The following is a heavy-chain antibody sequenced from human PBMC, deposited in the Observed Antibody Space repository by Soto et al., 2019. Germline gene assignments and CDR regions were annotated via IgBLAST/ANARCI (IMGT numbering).Heavy chain of an antibody. CDR2: ISSSSSTI. D-gene: IGHD2-2*01. J-gene: IGHJ6*02. CDR1: GFTFSSYS. V-gene: IGHV3-48*01. CDR3: ARGIGGQDIVVVPAAMRGYYYYGMDV. Sequence: GGSLRLSCAASGFTFSSYSMNWVRQAPGKGLEWVSYISSSSSTIYYADSVKGRFTISRDNAKNSLYLQMNSLRAEDTAVYYCARGIGGQDIVVVPAAMRGYYYYGMDVWGQGTTVTVSS.